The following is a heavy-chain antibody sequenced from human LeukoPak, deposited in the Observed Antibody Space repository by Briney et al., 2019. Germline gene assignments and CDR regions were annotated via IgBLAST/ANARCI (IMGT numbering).Heavy chain of an antibody. CDR3: TRDRRWFGESSPFDY. D-gene: IGHD3-10*01. J-gene: IGHJ4*02. Sequence: PGGSLRLSCTASGFTFGDYAMSWFRQAPGKGLEWVGFIRSKAYGGTTEYAASVKGRFTISRDDSKSIAYLQMNSLKTEDTAVYYCTRDRRWFGESSPFDYWGQGTLVTVSS. CDR2: IRSKAYGGTT. V-gene: IGHV3-49*03. CDR1: GFTFGDYA.